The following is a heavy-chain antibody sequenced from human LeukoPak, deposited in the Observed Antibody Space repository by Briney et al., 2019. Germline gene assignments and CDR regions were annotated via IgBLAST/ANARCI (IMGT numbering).Heavy chain of an antibody. CDR2: IYHSGST. CDR3: ARGGPWSPFDY. J-gene: IGHJ4*02. D-gene: IGHD2-15*01. CDR1: GGSISSGGYS. Sequence: SQTLSLTCAVSGGSISSGGYSWSWLRQPPGKGLEWIGYIYHSGSTYYHPSLKSRVTISVDRSKNQCSLKLSSVTAADTAVYYCARGGPWSPFDYWGQGTLVTVSS. V-gene: IGHV4-30-2*01.